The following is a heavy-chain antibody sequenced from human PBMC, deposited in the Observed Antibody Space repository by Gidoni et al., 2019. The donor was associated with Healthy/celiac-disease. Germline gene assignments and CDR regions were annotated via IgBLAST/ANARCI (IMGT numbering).Heavy chain of an antibody. J-gene: IGHJ5*02. V-gene: IGHV3-21*01. CDR1: GFTFSSYS. CDR2: ISSSSSYI. D-gene: IGHD3-22*01. Sequence: EVQLVESGGGLVKPGGSLRLSCAASGFTFSSYSMHWVRQAPGKGLEWVSSISSSSSYIYYADSVKGRFTISRDNAKNSLYLQMNSLRAEDTAVYYCARDHYYDSSGPTPPTWGQGTLVTVSS. CDR3: ARDHYYDSSGPTPPT.